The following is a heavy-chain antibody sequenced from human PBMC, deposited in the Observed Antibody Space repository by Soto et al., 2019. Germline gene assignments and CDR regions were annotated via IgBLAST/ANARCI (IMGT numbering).Heavy chain of an antibody. CDR1: GGSISGGGYY. V-gene: IGHV4-31*03. CDR2: MYYNGRT. Sequence: QVQLQESGPGLVKPSQTLSLTCTVSGGSISGGGYYWSWIRQHPGKGLEWIGYMYYNGRTHYNPSLKSRVTISVDTSKNQISLKLNSVTAADTAVYYCARGLLFQFGGLAAAGRFDPWGQGTRGIVSS. D-gene: IGHD6-13*01. CDR3: ARGLLFQFGGLAAAGRFDP. J-gene: IGHJ5*02.